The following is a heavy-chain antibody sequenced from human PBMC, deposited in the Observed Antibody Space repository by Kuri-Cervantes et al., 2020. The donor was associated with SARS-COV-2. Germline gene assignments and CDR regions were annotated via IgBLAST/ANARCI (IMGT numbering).Heavy chain of an antibody. D-gene: IGHD1-26*01. CDR3: ARTRGSYYTDAFDL. V-gene: IGHV5-51*01. CDR1: GFRFTTYW. Sequence: GESLKISCKGSGFRFTTYWIGWVRQMPGKGLEWMAITYPTGSDTRYSPSFQGQVTISADKSISTAYLQWSSLKASDSAMYYCARTRGSYYTDAFDLWGQGTMVTDSS. J-gene: IGHJ3*01. CDR2: TYPTGSDT.